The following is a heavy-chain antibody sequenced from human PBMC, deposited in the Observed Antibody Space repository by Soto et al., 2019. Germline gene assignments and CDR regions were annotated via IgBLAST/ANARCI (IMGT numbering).Heavy chain of an antibody. CDR2: SSGSGGIT. V-gene: IGHV3-23*01. CDR3: AKGTGGCQLLNFPFDI. Sequence: GGSLRLSCAASGFTFSSYAMRCVRQAPGKGLEGVSASSGSGGITYYADSVNGRFTISIDNSKNTLYLQMNSLRAEDTAVYYWAKGTGGCQLLNFPFDILGQGTMVTVSS. J-gene: IGHJ3*02. CDR1: GFTFSSYA. D-gene: IGHD2-2*01.